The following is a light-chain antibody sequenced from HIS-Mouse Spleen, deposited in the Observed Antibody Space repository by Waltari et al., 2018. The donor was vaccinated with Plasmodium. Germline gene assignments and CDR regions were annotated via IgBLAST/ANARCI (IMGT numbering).Light chain of an antibody. CDR2: QDS. CDR3: QAWDSSTAV. CDR1: KLGAKY. V-gene: IGLV3-1*01. J-gene: IGLJ3*02. Sequence: SYELTQPPSVSVSPGKTARITCSGEKLGAKYACRYQQKPGQSPVLVIYQDSKRPSGIPERFSGSNSGNTATLTISGTQAMDEADYYCQAWDSSTAVFGGGTKLTVL.